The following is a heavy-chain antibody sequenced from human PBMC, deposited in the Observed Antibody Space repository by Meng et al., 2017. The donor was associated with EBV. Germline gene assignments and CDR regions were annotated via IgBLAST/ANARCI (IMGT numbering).Heavy chain of an antibody. CDR1: GGSFCGYY. CDR3: ARGGGNRGGIVGATYRLNLFDT. J-gene: IGHJ5*02. V-gene: IGHV4-34*01. CDR2: INHSGST. D-gene: IGHD1-26*01. Sequence: QVQLQQWGAGLLKPSETLSLTCAVVGGSFCGYYWSWICQPPGKGLEWIGEINHSGSTNYNPSLKSRVTISVDTSKNQFSLKLSSVTAADTAVYYCARGGGNRGGIVGATYRLNLFDTWGQGTLVTVAS.